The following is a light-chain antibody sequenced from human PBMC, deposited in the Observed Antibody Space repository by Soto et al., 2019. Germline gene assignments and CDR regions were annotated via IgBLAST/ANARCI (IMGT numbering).Light chain of an antibody. CDR3: SSYTSGITYV. J-gene: IGLJ1*01. CDR2: DVS. CDR1: SSDVGAYNS. V-gene: IGLV2-14*03. Sequence: QSVLTQPASVSGSPGQSITISCTGTSSDVGAYNSVSWYQQHPGKAPKLMIYDVSDRPSGVSNRFSGSKSGNTASLTISGLQAEDEADYYCSSYTSGITYVFGTGTKVTV.